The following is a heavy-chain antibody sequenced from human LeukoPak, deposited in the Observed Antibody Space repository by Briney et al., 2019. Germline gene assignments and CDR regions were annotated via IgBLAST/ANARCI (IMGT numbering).Heavy chain of an antibody. CDR1: GGSISTGNW. D-gene: IGHD3-22*01. Sequence: SETLSLTCAVSGGSISTGNWWSWVRQSPDKGLEWIGEIYHSGSSNYNPSLKSRVTISVDTSKNQFSLKLSSVTAADTAVYYCARRSYYYDSSGNRNYYYYMDVWGKGTTVTISS. CDR2: IYHSGSS. J-gene: IGHJ6*03. V-gene: IGHV4-4*02. CDR3: ARRSYYYDSSGNRNYYYYMDV.